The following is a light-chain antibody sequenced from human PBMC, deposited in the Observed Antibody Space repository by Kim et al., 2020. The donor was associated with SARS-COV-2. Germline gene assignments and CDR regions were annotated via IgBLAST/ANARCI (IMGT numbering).Light chain of an antibody. CDR3: AAWDDSLNGVL. CDR2: DSD. V-gene: IGLV1-44*01. CDR1: TSNIGGNP. J-gene: IGLJ2*01. Sequence: QSVLTQAPSASGTPGQTVTISCSGSTSNIGGNPVNWYQHLPGTAPTLLIYDSDHRPSAVPARFSGSKSGTSASLAISGLHSEDEADDYCAAWDDSLNGVLFGGGTQLTVL.